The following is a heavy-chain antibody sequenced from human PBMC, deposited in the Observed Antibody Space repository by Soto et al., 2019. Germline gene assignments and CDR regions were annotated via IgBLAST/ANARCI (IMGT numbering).Heavy chain of an antibody. J-gene: IGHJ6*02. Sequence: GESLKISCKGSGYSFTSYWIGWVRQMPGKGLEWMGIIYPGDSDTRYSPSFQGQVTISADKSISTAYLQWSSLKASDTAMYYCARSAWGQLVPYYYYGMDVWGQGTTVTVSS. V-gene: IGHV5-51*01. CDR3: ARSAWGQLVPYYYYGMDV. CDR1: GYSFTSYW. D-gene: IGHD6-6*01. CDR2: IYPGDSDT.